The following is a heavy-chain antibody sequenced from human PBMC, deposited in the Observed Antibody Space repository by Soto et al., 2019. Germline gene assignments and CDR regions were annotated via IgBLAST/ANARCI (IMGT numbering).Heavy chain of an antibody. CDR1: GFSLSTSGLG. CDR2: IDWNDEK. CDR3: AHRPSGWYLCDY. Sequence: QITLKESGPTLVRPTQTLTLTCTFSGFSLSTSGLGVGWIRQPPGKALEWLALIDWNDEKRYSPSLKARLTITKDTSKSQVGLTMTNMDPGDTATYDCAHRPSGWYLCDYWGQGTMVTVSS. J-gene: IGHJ4*02. V-gene: IGHV2-5*01. D-gene: IGHD6-19*01.